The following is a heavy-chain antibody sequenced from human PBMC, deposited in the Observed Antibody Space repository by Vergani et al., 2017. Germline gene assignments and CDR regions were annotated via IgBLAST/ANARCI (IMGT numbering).Heavy chain of an antibody. CDR1: GFPFSFYW. Sequence: EVELVESGGKLVQPGGSLRLSCATSGFPFSFYWMSWVRQAPGKGLEWVAKVKQDGSDKYYVDSVKGRFTISRDNAKNILYLEMKGLRAEDTALYYCARDRYYCSGECQPGEYYYYMDVWGKGTTVTVSS. CDR2: VKQDGSDK. V-gene: IGHV3-7*01. CDR3: ARDRYYCSGECQPGEYYYYMDV. J-gene: IGHJ6*03. D-gene: IGHD2-15*01.